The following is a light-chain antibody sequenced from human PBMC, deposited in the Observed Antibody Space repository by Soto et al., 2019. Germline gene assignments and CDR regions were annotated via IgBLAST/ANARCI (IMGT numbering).Light chain of an antibody. CDR1: QSITTHY. CDR3: QHYGSSPR. CDR2: GVS. J-gene: IGKJ1*01. V-gene: IGKV3-20*01. Sequence: IVLTQSPGTLSLSPGEGATLSCRASQSITTHYLAWYQQKPGQTPRLLIYGVSRRATGIPDRFSGSGSGTDFTLTIRRLEPEDFAVYYCQHYGSSPRFGQGPRWKSN.